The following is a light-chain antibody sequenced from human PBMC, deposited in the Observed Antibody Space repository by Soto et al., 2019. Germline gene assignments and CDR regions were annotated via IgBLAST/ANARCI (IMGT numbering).Light chain of an antibody. CDR1: SNNVGGYNY. J-gene: IGLJ2*01. CDR3: CSYAGTYTWI. CDR2: DVT. Sequence: QSALTQPRSVSGSPGQSVTISCTGASNNVGGYNYVSWYQHHPGKVPQLIIYDVTKRPSGVPDRFSGSKSGNTASLTISGLHVEDEADYYCCSYAGTYTWIFGGGTQLTVL. V-gene: IGLV2-11*01.